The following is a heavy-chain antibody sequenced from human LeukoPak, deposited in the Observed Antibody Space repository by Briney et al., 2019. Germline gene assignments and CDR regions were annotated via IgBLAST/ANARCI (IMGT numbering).Heavy chain of an antibody. D-gene: IGHD1-1*01. CDR2: IKDDGSEE. J-gene: IGHJ6*02. CDR1: EFSFSDSW. CDR3: ATYINWVAGDV. V-gene: IGHV3-7*01. Sequence: GGSLRLSCAASEFSFSDSWMSWVRQAPGKGLEWVAAIKDDGSEEYYLDSVMGRFIISRDNAKNSVYLQMNSLRDEDTAVYHCATYINWVAGDVWGQGTAVSVSS.